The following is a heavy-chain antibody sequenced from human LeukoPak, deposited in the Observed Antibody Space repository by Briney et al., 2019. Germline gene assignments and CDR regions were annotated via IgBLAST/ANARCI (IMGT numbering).Heavy chain of an antibody. CDR2: ISYDGSNK. CDR1: GFTFSSYA. J-gene: IGHJ4*02. V-gene: IGHV3-30*04. Sequence: GGSLRLSCAASGFTFSSYAMHWVRPAPGKGLGWVAVISYDGSNKYYADSVKGRFTISRDNSKNTLYLQMNSLRAEDTAVYYCAREYQWLVGVDYWGQGTLVTVSS. CDR3: AREYQWLVGVDY. D-gene: IGHD6-19*01.